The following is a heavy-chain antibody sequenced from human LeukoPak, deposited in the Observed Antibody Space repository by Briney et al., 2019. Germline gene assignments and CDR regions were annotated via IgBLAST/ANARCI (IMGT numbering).Heavy chain of an antibody. CDR2: ISAYNGNT. Sequence: ASVKVSCKASGYTFTSYGISLVRQAPGQGLEWMGWISAYNGNTNYAQKLQGRVTMTTDTSTSTAYMELRSLRSDDTAVYYCATLGVRDGYNYGFDYWGQGTLVTVSS. J-gene: IGHJ4*02. CDR1: GYTFTSYG. D-gene: IGHD5-24*01. V-gene: IGHV1-18*01. CDR3: ATLGVRDGYNYGFDY.